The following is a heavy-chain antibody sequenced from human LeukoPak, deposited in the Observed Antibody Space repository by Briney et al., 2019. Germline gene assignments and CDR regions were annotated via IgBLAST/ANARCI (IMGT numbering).Heavy chain of an antibody. J-gene: IGHJ4*02. CDR1: GGPISSYY. Sequence: SETLSLTCTVSGGPISSYYWSWIRQPAGKGLGWIGRIYTSGSTNYNPSLKSRVTMSVDTSKNQFSLKLSSVTAADTAVYYCARLLAVAGAFDYWGQGTLVTVSS. V-gene: IGHV4-4*07. D-gene: IGHD6-19*01. CDR3: ARLLAVAGAFDY. CDR2: IYTSGST.